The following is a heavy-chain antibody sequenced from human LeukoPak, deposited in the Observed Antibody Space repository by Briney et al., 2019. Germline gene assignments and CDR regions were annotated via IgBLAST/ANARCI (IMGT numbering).Heavy chain of an antibody. J-gene: IGHJ6*03. CDR3: ARLRVTMVRGVRVYYLDV. V-gene: IGHV4-34*01. CDR2: INHSGST. CDR1: GGSFSGYY. D-gene: IGHD3-10*01. Sequence: PSETLSLTCAVYGGSFSGYYWSWIRQPPGKGLEWIGEINHSGSTNYNPSLKSRVTISVDTSKNQFSLKLSSVTAADTAVYYCARLRVTMVRGVRVYYLDVWGKGTTVTIFS.